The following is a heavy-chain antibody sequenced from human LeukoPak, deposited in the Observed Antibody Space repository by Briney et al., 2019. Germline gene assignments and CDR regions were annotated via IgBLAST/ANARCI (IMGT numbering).Heavy chain of an antibody. CDR3: TRAGAIYYDSSGYPDY. CDR1: GFTFGDYA. Sequence: PGGSLRLSCTASGFTFGDYAMSWFRQAPGKGLEWVGFIRSKAYGGTTEYAASVKGRFTSSRDDSKSIAYLQMNSLKTEDTAVYYCTRAGAIYYDSSGYPDYWGQGTLVTVSS. CDR2: IRSKAYGGTT. V-gene: IGHV3-49*03. J-gene: IGHJ4*02. D-gene: IGHD3-22*01.